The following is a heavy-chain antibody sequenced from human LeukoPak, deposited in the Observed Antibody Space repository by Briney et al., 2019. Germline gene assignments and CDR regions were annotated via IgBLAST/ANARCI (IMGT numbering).Heavy chain of an antibody. CDR1: GGSISSSSHY. D-gene: IGHD2-8*01. J-gene: IGHJ3*02. CDR3: ARLTYGDI. Sequence: SETLSLTCTVSGGSISSSSHYWGWIRQPPGKGLEWIGSIYYSGSTYYNPSLKSRVTISVDTSKNQFSLKLSSVTAADTAVYYCARLTYGDIWGQGTMVTVSS. CDR2: IYYSGST. V-gene: IGHV4-39*07.